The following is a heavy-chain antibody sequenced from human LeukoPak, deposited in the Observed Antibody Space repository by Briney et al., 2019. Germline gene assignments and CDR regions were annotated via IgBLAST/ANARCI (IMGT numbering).Heavy chain of an antibody. CDR1: GFTFSSYG. J-gene: IGHJ4*02. CDR2: ISYDGSNK. Sequence: GGSLRLSCAASGFTFSSYGMHWVRQAPGKGLEWVAVISYDGSNKYYADSVKGRFTISRDNSKNTLYLQMNSLRGEDTAVYYCARDQYYYDRQPDYWGQGILVTVSS. CDR3: ARDQYYYDRQPDY. D-gene: IGHD3-22*01. V-gene: IGHV3-30*03.